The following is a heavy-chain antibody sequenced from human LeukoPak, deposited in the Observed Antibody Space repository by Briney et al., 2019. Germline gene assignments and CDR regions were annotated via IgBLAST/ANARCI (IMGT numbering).Heavy chain of an antibody. D-gene: IGHD1-1*01. CDR3: ARRKLASDAFDI. CDR2: IYFTGST. V-gene: IGHV4-61*01. CDR1: GGSVSSGPYY. Sequence: SEILSLTCSVSGGSVSSGPYYWSWIRQPPGKGLQWIGYIYFTGSTNYNPSLKSRVTISADTSKNQFSLRLNSVTATDTALYYCARRKLASDAFDIWGQGTLVSVSS. J-gene: IGHJ3*02.